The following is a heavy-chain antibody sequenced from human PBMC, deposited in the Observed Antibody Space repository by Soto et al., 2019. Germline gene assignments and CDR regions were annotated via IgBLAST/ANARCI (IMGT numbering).Heavy chain of an antibody. J-gene: IGHJ4*02. CDR2: LNPRNGQT. Sequence: QVQLVQSGAEVKKTGASVKVSCQTSGYNFSAYYFNWVRQAAGQGPEWMGWLNPRNGQTGYVQKFRGRVTMTRDTSIATVYLELSRLTSEDTAIYFCARETDTSMVDYWGQGTLVTVSS. D-gene: IGHD5-18*01. CDR3: ARETDTSMVDY. V-gene: IGHV1-8*01. CDR1: GYNFSAYY.